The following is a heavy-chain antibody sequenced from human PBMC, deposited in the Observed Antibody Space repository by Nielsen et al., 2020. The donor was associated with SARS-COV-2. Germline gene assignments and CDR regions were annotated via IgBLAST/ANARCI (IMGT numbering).Heavy chain of an antibody. D-gene: IGHD7-27*01. CDR2: FDPEDGET. V-gene: IGHV1-24*01. CDR3: ATSNLVTGVTYYYYGMDV. CDR1: GYTLTELS. Sequence: ASVKVSCKVSGYTLTELSMHWVRQAPGKGLEWMGGFDPEDGETIYAQKFQGRVTVTEDTSTDTAYMELSSLRSEDTAVYYCATSNLVTGVTYYYYGMDVWGQGTTVTVSS. J-gene: IGHJ6*02.